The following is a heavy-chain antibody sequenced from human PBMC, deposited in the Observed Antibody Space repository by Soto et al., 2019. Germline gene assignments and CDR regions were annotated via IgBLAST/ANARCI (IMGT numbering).Heavy chain of an antibody. V-gene: IGHV4-39*01. J-gene: IGHJ4*02. D-gene: IGHD6-13*01. CDR3: ARGLLREQQLVTTFDY. CDR2: IYYSGST. Sequence: SETLSLTCTVSGGSISSYYWGWIRQPPGKGLEWIGSIYYSGSTYYNPSLKSRVTISVDTSKNQFSLKLSSVTAADTAVYYCARGLLREQQLVTTFDYWGQGTLVTVSS. CDR1: GGSISSYY.